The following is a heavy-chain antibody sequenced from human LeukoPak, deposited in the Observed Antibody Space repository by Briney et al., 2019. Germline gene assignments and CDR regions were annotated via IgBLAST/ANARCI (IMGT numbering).Heavy chain of an antibody. CDR1: GYTFTSYG. V-gene: IGHV1-18*01. Sequence: ASVKVSCKASGYTFTSYGISWVRQAPGQGLEWMGWISAYNGNTTYAQKFQGRVTMTRDTSTRTVYMELSSLRSDDTAVYYCARENDYGNNWFDPWGQGTLVTVSS. J-gene: IGHJ5*02. CDR3: ARENDYGNNWFDP. CDR2: ISAYNGNT. D-gene: IGHD4-17*01.